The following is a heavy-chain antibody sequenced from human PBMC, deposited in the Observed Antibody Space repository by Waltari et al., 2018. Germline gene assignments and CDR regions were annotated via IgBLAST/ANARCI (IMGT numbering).Heavy chain of an antibody. CDR2: IIPTFGTA. J-gene: IGHJ5*02. V-gene: IGHV1-69*12. D-gene: IGHD2-2*01. Sequence: QVQRVQSGAEVKKPGSSVKVSCKASGGTFSSSAISWVRQAPGQGLGWMGGIIPTFGTATYAQKFQGRVTITADESPSTAYMELRSLRSEDTAVYYCASEVSLGYCSITSCAFFDPWGQGTLVTVSS. CDR1: GGTFSSSA. CDR3: ASEVSLGYCSITSCAFFDP.